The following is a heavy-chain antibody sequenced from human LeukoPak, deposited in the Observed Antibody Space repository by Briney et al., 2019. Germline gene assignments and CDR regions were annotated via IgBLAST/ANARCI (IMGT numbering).Heavy chain of an antibody. D-gene: IGHD2-15*01. Sequence: ASVKVSCKASGYTFTGYYMHWVRQAPGQGLEWMGRINPNSGGTNYAQKFQGRVTMTRDTSISTAYMELSRLRSDDTAVYYCASSSLAISRVVAAVSDYWGQGTLVTVSS. CDR3: ASSSLAISRVVAAVSDY. V-gene: IGHV1-2*06. CDR2: INPNSGGT. CDR1: GYTFTGYY. J-gene: IGHJ4*02.